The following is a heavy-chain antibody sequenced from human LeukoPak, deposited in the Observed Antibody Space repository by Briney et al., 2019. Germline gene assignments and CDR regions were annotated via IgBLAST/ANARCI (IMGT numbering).Heavy chain of an antibody. CDR2: IIGDGSST. V-gene: IGHV3-74*01. Sequence: PGGSLRLSCAASGFILSAYWMHWVRQGPGKGLVWVSHIIGDGSSTNYADSVKGRFTISRDNAKNTLYLQLNSLRAEDSGVYYCTRSGDGDFDYWGQGTLVTVSS. J-gene: IGHJ4*02. CDR1: GFILSAYW. D-gene: IGHD1-26*01. CDR3: TRSGDGDFDY.